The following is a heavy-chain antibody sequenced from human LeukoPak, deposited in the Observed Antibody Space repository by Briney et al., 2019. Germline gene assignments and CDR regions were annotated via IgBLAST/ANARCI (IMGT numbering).Heavy chain of an antibody. V-gene: IGHV4-34*01. Sequence: SETLSLTCAVYGGSFSGYYWSWIRQPPGEGLEWIGEINHSGSTNYNPSLKSRVTISVDTSKNQFSLKLSSVTAADTAVYYCARVTYYDSSVTDVWGQGTTVTVSS. D-gene: IGHD3-22*01. CDR2: INHSGST. J-gene: IGHJ6*02. CDR3: ARVTYYDSSVTDV. CDR1: GGSFSGYY.